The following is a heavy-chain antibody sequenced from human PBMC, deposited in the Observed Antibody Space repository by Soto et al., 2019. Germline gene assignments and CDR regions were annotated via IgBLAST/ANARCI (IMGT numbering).Heavy chain of an antibody. CDR1: GFSLTSSGVG. V-gene: IGHV2-5*01. J-gene: IGHJ4*02. CDR2: VYWHGSQ. Sequence: QITLTESGPTLVKPTQTLTLTCTVAGFSLTSSGVGVGWIRQPPGKALEWLAIVYWHGSQRYSPSLKSRLTISRDIARNEVLLAVADMDPVDTGTYFCARVNIGNPFVYDFWGRGTLVTVSS. CDR3: ARVNIGNPFVYDF. D-gene: IGHD2-15*01.